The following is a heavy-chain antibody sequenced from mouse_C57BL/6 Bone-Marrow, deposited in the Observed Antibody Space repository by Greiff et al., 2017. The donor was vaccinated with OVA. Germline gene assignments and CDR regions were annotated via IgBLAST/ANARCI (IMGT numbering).Heavy chain of an antibody. CDR3: ARRISTTVVPHWYFDV. Sequence: EVQRVESGGGLVKPGGSLKLSCAASGFTFSDYGMHWVRQAPEKGLEWVPYISSGSSTIYYADTVKGRFPISRDNAKNTLFLQMTSLRSEDTAMYYCARRISTTVVPHWYFDVWGTGTTVTVSS. CDR2: ISSGSSTI. V-gene: IGHV5-17*01. CDR1: GFTFSDYG. J-gene: IGHJ1*03. D-gene: IGHD1-1*01.